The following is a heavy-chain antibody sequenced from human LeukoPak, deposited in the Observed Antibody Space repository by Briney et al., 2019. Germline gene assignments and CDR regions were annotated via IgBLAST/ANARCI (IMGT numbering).Heavy chain of an antibody. CDR1: GITFSSYS. CDR2: ISGSGGST. D-gene: IGHD3-22*01. Sequence: GSLRLSCVASGITFSSYSMSWVRQAPGKGLEWVSAISGSGGSTYYADSVKGRFTISRDNSKNTLYLQMNSLRAEDTAVYYCAKVGMIVVVTAYYFDYWGQGTLVTVSS. V-gene: IGHV3-23*01. CDR3: AKVGMIVVVTAYYFDY. J-gene: IGHJ4*02.